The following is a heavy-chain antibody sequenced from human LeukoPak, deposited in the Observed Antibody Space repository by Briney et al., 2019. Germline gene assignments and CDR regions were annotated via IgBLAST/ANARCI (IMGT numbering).Heavy chain of an antibody. CDR2: INPNSGGT. Sequence: ASVKVSCKASGYTFTGYYMHWVRQAPGQGLEWMGWINPNSGGTNYAQKFQGRVTMTRDTSISTAYTELSRLRSDDTAVYYCARASLHNDFWSGYYTFYFDYWGQGTLVTVSS. D-gene: IGHD3-3*01. CDR1: GYTFTGYY. V-gene: IGHV1-2*02. CDR3: ARASLHNDFWSGYYTFYFDY. J-gene: IGHJ4*02.